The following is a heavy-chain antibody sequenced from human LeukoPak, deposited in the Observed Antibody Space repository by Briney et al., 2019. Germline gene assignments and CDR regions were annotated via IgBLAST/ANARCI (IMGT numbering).Heavy chain of an antibody. CDR1: GGSISSSGYY. CDR2: IYSTGST. Sequence: SETLSLTCTASGGSISSSGYYWSWIRQPAGKGLEWIGRIYSTGSTNYNPSLKSRVTMSVDTSKNQFSLRLRSVTAADTAVYYCARQIASAGTAGFDFWGQGALVTVSS. D-gene: IGHD6-13*01. CDR3: ARQIASAGTAGFDF. J-gene: IGHJ4*02. V-gene: IGHV4-61*02.